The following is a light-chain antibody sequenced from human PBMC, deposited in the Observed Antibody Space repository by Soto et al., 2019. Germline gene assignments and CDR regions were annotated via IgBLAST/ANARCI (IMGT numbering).Light chain of an antibody. J-gene: IGKJ5*01. CDR1: ESVSSS. V-gene: IGKV3-11*01. CDR3: QHRSNWPPIT. CDR2: NAS. Sequence: EIALTQSPGTVSLSPGERATLSCRASESVSSSLAWYQQKPDQAPRLLISNASNRSTGIPARFSGSGSGTDFTLTIISLESADFAVDYCQHRSNWPPITFGQGTRLEIK.